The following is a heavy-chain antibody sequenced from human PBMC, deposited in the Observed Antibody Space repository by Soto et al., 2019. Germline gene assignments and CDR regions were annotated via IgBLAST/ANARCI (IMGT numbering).Heavy chain of an antibody. CDR3: AKDAITMVRGVISYYGMDV. Sequence: EVQLVESGGGLVQPGRSLRLSCAASGFTFDDYAMHWVWQAPGKGLEWVSGISWNSGSIGYADSVKGRFTISRDNAKNSLYLQMNSLRAEDTALYYCAKDAITMVRGVISYYGMDVWGQGTTVTVSS. J-gene: IGHJ6*02. V-gene: IGHV3-9*01. CDR1: GFTFDDYA. CDR2: ISWNSGSI. D-gene: IGHD3-10*01.